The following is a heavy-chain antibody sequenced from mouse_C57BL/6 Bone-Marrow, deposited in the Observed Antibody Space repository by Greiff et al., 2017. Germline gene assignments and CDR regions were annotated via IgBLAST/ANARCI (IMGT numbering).Heavy chain of an antibody. V-gene: IGHV5-9*01. Sequence: EVNVVESGGGLVKPGGSLKLSCAASGFTFSSYTMSWVRQTPEKRLEWVATISGGGGNTYYPDSVKGRFTISRDNAKNTLYLQMSSLRSEDTALYYCQGYGFAYWGQGTLVTVSA. CDR3: QGYGFAY. J-gene: IGHJ3*01. D-gene: IGHD2-2*01. CDR2: ISGGGGNT. CDR1: GFTFSSYT.